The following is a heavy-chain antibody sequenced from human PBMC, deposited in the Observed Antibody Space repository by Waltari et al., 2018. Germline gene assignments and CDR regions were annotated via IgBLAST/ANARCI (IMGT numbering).Heavy chain of an antibody. Sequence: QITLKESGPTLVKPTQTLTLTCTFSGFSLSTSGVGVGWIRQPPGKALEWLALIYWNDDKRYSPSLKSRLTITKDTSKNQVVLTMTNMDPVDTATYYCVHRLRAAIRPLDWFDPWGQGTLVTVSS. J-gene: IGHJ5*02. CDR3: VHRLRAAIRPLDWFDP. CDR2: IYWNDDK. D-gene: IGHD2-2*01. CDR1: GFSLSTSGVG. V-gene: IGHV2-5*01.